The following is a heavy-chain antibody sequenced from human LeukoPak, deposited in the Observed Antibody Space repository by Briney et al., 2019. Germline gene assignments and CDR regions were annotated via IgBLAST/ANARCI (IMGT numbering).Heavy chain of an antibody. CDR1: GGSISSNSYY. CDR3: ARRLGLELTLDY. Sequence: SETLSLTCTVSGGSISSNSYYWGWIRQPPGKGLERIGSIYYSRSTYYNPSLKSRVTISVDTSKNQFSMRLSSVTAADTAVYYCARRLGLELTLDYWGQGTLVTVSS. CDR2: IYYSRST. V-gene: IGHV4-39*01. D-gene: IGHD1-7*01. J-gene: IGHJ4*02.